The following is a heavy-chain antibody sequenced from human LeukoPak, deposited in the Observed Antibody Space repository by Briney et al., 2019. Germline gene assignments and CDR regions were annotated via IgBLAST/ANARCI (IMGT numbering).Heavy chain of an antibody. CDR1: GFTFSSYA. CDR3: ARPNNWNDVGGFY. D-gene: IGHD1-20*01. V-gene: IGHV3-30-3*01. Sequence: GRSLRLSCAASGFTFSSYAMHWVRQAPGKGLEWVAVISYDGSNKYYADSVKGRLTISRDNSKNTLYLQMNSLRAEDTAVYYCARPNNWNDVGGFYWGQGTLVTVSS. CDR2: ISYDGSNK. J-gene: IGHJ4*02.